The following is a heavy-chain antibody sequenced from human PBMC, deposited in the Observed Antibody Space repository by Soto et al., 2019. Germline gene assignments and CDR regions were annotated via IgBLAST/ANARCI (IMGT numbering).Heavy chain of an antibody. CDR3: ARDFLGISAFDY. D-gene: IGHD7-27*01. Sequence: GGSLRPSCAASGFTFSSYAMHWVRQAPGKGLEWVAVISYDGSNKYYADSVKSRFTISRDNSKNTLYLQMNSLRAEDTAVYYCARDFLGISAFDYWGQGTLVTVSS. CDR2: ISYDGSNK. CDR1: GFTFSSYA. J-gene: IGHJ4*02. V-gene: IGHV3-30*04.